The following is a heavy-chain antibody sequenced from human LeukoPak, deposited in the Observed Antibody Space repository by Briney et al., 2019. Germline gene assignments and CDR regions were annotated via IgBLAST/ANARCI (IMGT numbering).Heavy chain of an antibody. CDR3: AKKSTYDSSGYYLY. J-gene: IGHJ4*02. V-gene: IGHV3-23*01. CDR1: GFTFSSYA. Sequence: GGSLRLSCAASGFTFSSYAMSWVRQAPGKGLEWVSAISGSGGSTYYADSVKGRFTISRDNSKNTLYLQMNSLRAEDTAVYYCAKKSTYDSSGYYLYWGQGTLVTVSS. CDR2: ISGSGGST. D-gene: IGHD3-22*01.